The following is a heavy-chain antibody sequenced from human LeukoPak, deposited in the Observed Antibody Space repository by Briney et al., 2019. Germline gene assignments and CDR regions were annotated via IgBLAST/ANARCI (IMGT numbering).Heavy chain of an antibody. Sequence: GGSLRLSCAASGFTFSSYGMHWVRQAPGKGLEWVAVIWYDGSNKYYADSVKGRFTISRDNSKYTLYLQMNSLRAEDTAVYYCARDSSSSWYWGDYWGQGTLVTVSS. V-gene: IGHV3-33*01. CDR2: IWYDGSNK. J-gene: IGHJ4*02. D-gene: IGHD6-13*01. CDR1: GFTFSSYG. CDR3: ARDSSSSWYWGDY.